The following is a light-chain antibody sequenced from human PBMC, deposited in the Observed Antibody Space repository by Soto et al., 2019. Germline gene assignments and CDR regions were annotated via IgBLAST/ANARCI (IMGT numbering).Light chain of an antibody. CDR1: RIIVSW. Sequence: DIRMTQSPSPLSASLGDRVTISCRASRIIVSWLAWYQQRPGGIPQLLIYSASNLQNGVPSRFSGSGSGTDFTLTINGLQPDDFATYYCQEFHSSSRTFGQGTRVDMK. J-gene: IGKJ1*01. V-gene: IGKV1-5*03. CDR3: QEFHSSSRT. CDR2: SAS.